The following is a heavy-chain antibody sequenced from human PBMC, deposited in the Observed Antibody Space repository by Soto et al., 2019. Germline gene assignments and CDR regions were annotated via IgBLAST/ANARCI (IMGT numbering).Heavy chain of an antibody. CDR2: IYYSGST. D-gene: IGHD2-2*02. V-gene: IGHV4-39*01. CDR3: ARQVPAAIRLGWFDP. J-gene: IGHJ5*02. CDR1: GGSISRSTYY. Sequence: LSLTCTVSGGSISRSTYYWGWIRQPPGKGLEWIGSIYYSGSTYYRPSLKSRVTISVDTSKNQFSLKLSSVTAADTAVYYCARQVPAAIRLGWFDPWGQGTLVTVSS.